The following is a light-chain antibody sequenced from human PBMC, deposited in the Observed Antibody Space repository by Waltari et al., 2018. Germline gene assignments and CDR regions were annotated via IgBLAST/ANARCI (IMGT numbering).Light chain of an antibody. CDR1: SGSLSTTSY. V-gene: IGLV8-61*01. J-gene: IGLJ3*02. Sequence: QTVVTQEPSLSVSPGGTVTLTCALSSGSLSTTSYASGYQQTPGQPPRTHVYKANRRSSGVPDRFSGSILGNRAALTLTGAQAEDESDYYCLLYLGSGIFVFGGGTKLTAL. CDR2: KAN. CDR3: LLYLGSGIFV.